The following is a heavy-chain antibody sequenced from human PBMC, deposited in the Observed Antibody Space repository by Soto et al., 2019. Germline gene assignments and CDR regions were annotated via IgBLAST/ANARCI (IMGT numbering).Heavy chain of an antibody. Sequence: LKISCKGSGYTFSTYWIAWVRQMPGKGLEWMGIIYPGDSDTKYSPAFQGQVTISADKSINTAYLQWTSLEASDTAMYYCARKFAPEFFDSWGQGTLVTSPQ. D-gene: IGHD3-10*01. J-gene: IGHJ4*02. CDR1: GYTFSTYW. CDR3: ARKFAPEFFDS. V-gene: IGHV5-51*01. CDR2: IYPGDSDT.